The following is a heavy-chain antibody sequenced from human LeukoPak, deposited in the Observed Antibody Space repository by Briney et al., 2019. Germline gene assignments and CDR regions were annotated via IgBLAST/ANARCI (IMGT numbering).Heavy chain of an antibody. J-gene: IGHJ4*02. CDR2: IRYEGSNK. CDR1: GFIFSGYG. CDR3: AKESDVAAAGIDY. Sequence: GGSLRLSCAASGFIFSGYGMHWVRQAPGKGLQWVTFIRYEGSNKYYADSVKGRFTISRDNSKNTLYLQMNSLRVEDTAVYYCAKESDVAAAGIDYWGQGPLVTVSS. V-gene: IGHV3-30*02. D-gene: IGHD6-13*01.